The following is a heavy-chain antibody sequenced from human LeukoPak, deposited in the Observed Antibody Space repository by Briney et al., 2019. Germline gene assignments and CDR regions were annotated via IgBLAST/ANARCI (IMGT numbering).Heavy chain of an antibody. CDR3: ALLQAYRPLDY. J-gene: IGHJ4*02. V-gene: IGHV4-61*08. CDR2: IVNRGST. Sequence: PSETLSLTCTVSGASVSSNGYYWNWIRQPPGKGLEWIGYIVNRGSTNYNPSLKSRDTISVDTSNNQFSLRLNSVTAADTAVYFCALLQAYRPLDYWGQGTLVTVSS. D-gene: IGHD2/OR15-2a*01. CDR1: GASVSSNGYY.